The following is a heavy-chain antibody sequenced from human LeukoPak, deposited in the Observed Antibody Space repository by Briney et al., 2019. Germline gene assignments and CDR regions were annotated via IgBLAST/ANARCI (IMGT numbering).Heavy chain of an antibody. CDR1: GGSFSDYY. Sequence: SETLSLTCAVYGGSFSDYYWSWIRQSPGKGLEWIGEINHSGSTKYNPSLKSRVTISVDTSQNQFSLTVSSVTAADTAVYYCARAHCTATSCHHFDYWGQGALVTVSS. D-gene: IGHD2-2*01. J-gene: IGHJ4*02. CDR3: ARAHCTATSCHHFDY. CDR2: INHSGST. V-gene: IGHV4-34*01.